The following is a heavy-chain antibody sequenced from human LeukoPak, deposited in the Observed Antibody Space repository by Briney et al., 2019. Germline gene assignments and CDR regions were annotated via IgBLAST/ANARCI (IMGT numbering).Heavy chain of an antibody. J-gene: IGHJ4*02. Sequence: PGGSLRLSCAASGFTFSSYWMSWVRQAPGKGLEWVANIKQDGSEKYYVDSVKGRFTISRDNAKNSLYLQMNSLRAEDTALYYCARKYSYGRAGYFDYWGQGTLVTVSS. CDR2: IKQDGSEK. D-gene: IGHD5-18*01. CDR3: ARKYSYGRAGYFDY. CDR1: GFTFSSYW. V-gene: IGHV3-7*03.